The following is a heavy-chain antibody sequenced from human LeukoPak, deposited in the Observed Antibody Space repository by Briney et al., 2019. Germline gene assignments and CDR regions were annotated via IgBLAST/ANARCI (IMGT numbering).Heavy chain of an antibody. Sequence: GESLKISCKGSGYTFGNYWIAWVRQMPGKGLEWMGIIYPPDSDTRYSPSFQGQVTISADKSIATAYLQWSSLKASDTAMYYCARGYDILTGMDYWGQGTLVTVSS. CDR3: ARGYDILTGMDY. V-gene: IGHV5-51*01. D-gene: IGHD3-9*01. CDR2: IYPPDSDT. J-gene: IGHJ4*02. CDR1: GYTFGNYW.